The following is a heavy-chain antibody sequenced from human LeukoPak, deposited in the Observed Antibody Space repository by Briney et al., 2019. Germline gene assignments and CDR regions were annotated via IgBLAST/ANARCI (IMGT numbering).Heavy chain of an antibody. CDR1: GDSVSINSAA. Sequence: SQTLSLTCAISGDSVSINSAAWNWIRQSPSRGLEWLGRTYQRSKWYNDYAVSVKSRITINPDISKNQSSLQLNSVTPEDTAVYYCARSPSPYSSGWYFDYWGQGTLVTASS. CDR2: TYQRSKWYN. J-gene: IGHJ4*02. V-gene: IGHV6-1*01. CDR3: ARSPSPYSSGWYFDY. D-gene: IGHD6-19*01.